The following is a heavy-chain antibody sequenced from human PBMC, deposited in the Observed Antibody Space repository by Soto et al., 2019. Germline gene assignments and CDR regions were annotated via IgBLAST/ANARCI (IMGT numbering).Heavy chain of an antibody. V-gene: IGHV1-8*01. CDR1: GYTFTSYD. CDR2: MNPNSGNT. D-gene: IGHD2-2*01. Sequence: QVQLVQSGAEVKKPGASVKVSCKASGYTFTSYDINWVRQATGQGLEWMGWMNPNSGNTGYAQKFQGRVTMTRNTSISTAYMELSSLRSEDTAVYFCARRRVPAAMGPEYYGMDVWGQGTTVTVSS. CDR3: ARRRVPAAMGPEYYGMDV. J-gene: IGHJ6*02.